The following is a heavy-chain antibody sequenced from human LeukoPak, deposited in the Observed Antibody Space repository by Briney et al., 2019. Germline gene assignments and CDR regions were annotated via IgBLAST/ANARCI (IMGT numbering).Heavy chain of an antibody. Sequence: QPGGSLRLSCVASGFTVSTYSMTWVRQAPGKGLEWGSSIYGNGERTFYADSVKGRFTIFRDNSKNTLYLEMLGLRPEDTAVYYCAKDVVPDSGWDLDYWGQGTLVTVSS. CDR1: GFTVSTYS. J-gene: IGHJ4*02. CDR2: IYGNGERT. CDR3: AKDVVPDSGWDLDY. D-gene: IGHD6-19*01. V-gene: IGHV3-23*01.